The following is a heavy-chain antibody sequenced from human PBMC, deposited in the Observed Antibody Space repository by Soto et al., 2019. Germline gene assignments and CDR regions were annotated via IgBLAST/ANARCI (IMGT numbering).Heavy chain of an antibody. CDR3: ARGPSEYGDYDYYFNGMDV. CDR1: GYTFTNYD. D-gene: IGHD4-17*01. Sequence: ASVKVSCKASGYTFTNYDINWVRQSPGQGLEWMGWMNPDSGNTGYAQKFRGRVTMTRDTPMSTAYMDLSGLRSEDTAVYYCARGPSEYGDYDYYFNGMDVWGQGTTVTVYS. J-gene: IGHJ6*02. V-gene: IGHV1-8*01. CDR2: MNPDSGNT.